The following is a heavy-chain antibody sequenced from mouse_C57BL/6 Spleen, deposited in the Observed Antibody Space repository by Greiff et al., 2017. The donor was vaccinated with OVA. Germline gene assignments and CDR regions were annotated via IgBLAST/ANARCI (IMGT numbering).Heavy chain of an antibody. J-gene: IGHJ4*01. Sequence: VKLVESGPGLVQPSQSLSITCTVSGFSLTSYGVHWVRQSPGKGLEWLGVIWSGGSTDYNAAFISRLSISKDNSKSQVFFKMNSLQADDTAIYYCARNWDGDYYAMDYWGQGTSVTVSS. D-gene: IGHD4-1*01. CDR1: GFSLTSYG. CDR3: ARNWDGDYYAMDY. V-gene: IGHV2-2*01. CDR2: IWSGGST.